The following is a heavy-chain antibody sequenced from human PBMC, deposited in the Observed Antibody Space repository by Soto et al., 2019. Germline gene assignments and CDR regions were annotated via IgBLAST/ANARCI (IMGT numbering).Heavy chain of an antibody. D-gene: IGHD2-2*01. Sequence: SLRLSCAASRFTFTRYCMNWVRQAPGKGLEWVSSISSSSSYIYYADSVKSRFTISRDNAKNSLYLQMNSLRAEDTAVYYCARRYCISTSCYDPYNWFDPWGQGTRVTVAS. V-gene: IGHV3-21*01. CDR1: RFTFTRYC. CDR2: ISSSSSYI. CDR3: ARRYCISTSCYDPYNWFDP. J-gene: IGHJ5*02.